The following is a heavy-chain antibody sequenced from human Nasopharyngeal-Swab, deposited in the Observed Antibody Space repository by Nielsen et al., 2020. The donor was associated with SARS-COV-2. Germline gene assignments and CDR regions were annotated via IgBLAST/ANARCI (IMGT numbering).Heavy chain of an antibody. V-gene: IGHV4-59*01. Sequence: WIRQPPGKGLEWIGYIYYSGSTNYNPSLKSRVTISVDTSKNQFSLKLSSVTAADTAVYYCARDLGLKWVVGTWLYGMDVWGQGTTVTVSS. CDR3: ARDLGLKWVVGTWLYGMDV. D-gene: IGHD6-19*01. CDR2: IYYSGST. J-gene: IGHJ6*02.